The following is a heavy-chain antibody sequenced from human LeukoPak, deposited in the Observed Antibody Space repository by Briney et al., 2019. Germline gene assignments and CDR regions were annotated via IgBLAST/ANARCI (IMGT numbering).Heavy chain of an antibody. CDR1: GYTFTSYG. CDR2: INPNSGGT. J-gene: IGHJ5*02. CDR3: ARLAPESSGKFDP. Sequence: ASVKVSCKASGYTFTSYGITWVRQAPGQGLEWMGWINPNSGGTNYAQKLQGRVTMTTDTSTSTAYMELRSLRSDDTAVYYCARLAPESSGKFDPWGQGTLVTVSS. D-gene: IGHD3-22*01. V-gene: IGHV1-18*01.